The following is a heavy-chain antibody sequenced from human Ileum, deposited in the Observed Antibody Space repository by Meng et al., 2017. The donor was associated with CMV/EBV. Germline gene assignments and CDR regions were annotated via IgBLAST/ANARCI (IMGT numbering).Heavy chain of an antibody. CDR2: ISSDGGST. CDR3: ARSVVVTAASDY. J-gene: IGHJ4*02. CDR1: GFTFSSYA. D-gene: IGHD2-2*01. Sequence: GESLKISCAASGFTFSSYAMHWVRQVPGKGLEYVSAISSDGGSTYYADSVKGRFTISRDNSKNTLYLQRGSLRAEDMAVYYCARSVVVTAASDYWGQGTLVTVSS. V-gene: IGHV3-64*02.